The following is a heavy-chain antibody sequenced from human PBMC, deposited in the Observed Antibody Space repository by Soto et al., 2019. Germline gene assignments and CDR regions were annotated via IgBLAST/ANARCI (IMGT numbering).Heavy chain of an antibody. CDR1: GFTFSNYG. CDR2: IWYDGSYK. V-gene: IGHV3-33*06. D-gene: IGHD5-18*01. J-gene: IGHJ4*02. Sequence: PGGSLRLSCAASGFTFSNYGMHWVRQAPGKGLEWVAVIWYDGSYKYYADSVKGRFTISRDNSRTTLYLQMNSLRAEDTAVYYCAKDEGRYTYGLRDCRGQGTLVTVSS. CDR3: AKDEGRYTYGLRDC.